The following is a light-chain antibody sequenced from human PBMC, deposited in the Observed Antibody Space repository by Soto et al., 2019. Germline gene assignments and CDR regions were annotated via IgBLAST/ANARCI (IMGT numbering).Light chain of an antibody. J-gene: IGLJ2*01. CDR1: KLDNKY. Sequence: SYELTQPPSVSVSPGQTASITCSGDKLDNKYVAWYRQKPGQSPLLIIFQDDRRPSGIPERFSGSNPGNTATLTISGTQVRDEGDYFCQAWNTRAVIFGGGTKLTVL. CDR3: QAWNTRAVI. V-gene: IGLV3-1*01. CDR2: QDD.